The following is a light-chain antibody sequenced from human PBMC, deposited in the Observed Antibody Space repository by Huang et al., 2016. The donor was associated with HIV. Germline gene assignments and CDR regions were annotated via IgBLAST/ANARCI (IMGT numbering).Light chain of an antibody. CDR1: QSVSATY. Sequence: EIVLTQSPDTLSLSPGERATLSCRTSQSVSATYLAWYPQKPGQAPRLLISDASTRATGISDRFSGSGSGTDFTLTISRLEPEDFAVYYCQLYGSSPLFTFGPGTKVDLK. V-gene: IGKV3-20*01. CDR3: QLYGSSPLFT. CDR2: DAS. J-gene: IGKJ3*01.